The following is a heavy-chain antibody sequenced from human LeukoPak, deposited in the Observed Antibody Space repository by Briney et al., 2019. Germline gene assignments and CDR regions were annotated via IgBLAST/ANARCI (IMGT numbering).Heavy chain of an antibody. V-gene: IGHV4-34*01. CDR3: ARGSRITIFGVVKTWFDP. CDR2: INHSGST. CDR1: GGSFSGDY. Sequence: PSETLSLTCAVYGGSFSGDYCSWIRQPPGKGLEWIGEINHSGSTNYNPSLKSRVTISVDTSKNQFSLKLSSVTAADTAVYYCARGSRITIFGVVKTWFDPWGQGTLVTVSS. D-gene: IGHD3-3*01. J-gene: IGHJ5*02.